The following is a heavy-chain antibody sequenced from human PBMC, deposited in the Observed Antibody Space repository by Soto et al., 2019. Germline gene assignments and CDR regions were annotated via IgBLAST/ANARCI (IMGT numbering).Heavy chain of an antibody. CDR3: ARRGEAVGAHYFDY. Sequence: GESLKISCKGSGYNFTSYWIAWVRQMPGKGLEWMGIIYPGESDTINSPSFQGQVTISADKSIRTAYLRWSSLKASDTAMYYCARRGEAVGAHYFDYWGQGTLVTVSS. D-gene: IGHD3-10*01. CDR2: IYPGESDT. J-gene: IGHJ4*02. V-gene: IGHV5-51*01. CDR1: GYNFTSYW.